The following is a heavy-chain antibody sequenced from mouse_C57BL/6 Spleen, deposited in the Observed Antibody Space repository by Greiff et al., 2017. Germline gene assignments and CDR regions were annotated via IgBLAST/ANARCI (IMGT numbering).Heavy chain of an antibody. CDR1: GYTFTSYW. CDR2: INPSSGYT. V-gene: IGHV1-7*01. J-gene: IGHJ2*01. Sequence: QVHVKQSGAELAKPGASVKLSCKASGYTFTSYWMHWVKQRPGQGLEWIGYINPSSGYTKYNQKFKDKATLTADKSSSTAYMQLSSLTYEDSAVYYCAGEILGLGDYWGQGTTLTVSS. D-gene: IGHD4-1*01. CDR3: AGEILGLGDY.